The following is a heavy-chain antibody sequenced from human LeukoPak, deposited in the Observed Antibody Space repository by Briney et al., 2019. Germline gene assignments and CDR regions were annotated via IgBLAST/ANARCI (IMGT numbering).Heavy chain of an antibody. V-gene: IGHV4-39*07. Sequence: SETLSLTCTVSGGSISSSSYYWGWIRQPPGKGLEWIGSIYYSGSTYYNPSLKSRVTISVDTSKNQFSLKLSSVTAADAAVYYCARDLNYYGSGSYYTDAFDIWGQGTMVTVSS. CDR3: ARDLNYYGSGSYYTDAFDI. J-gene: IGHJ3*02. D-gene: IGHD3-10*01. CDR2: IYYSGST. CDR1: GGSISSSSYY.